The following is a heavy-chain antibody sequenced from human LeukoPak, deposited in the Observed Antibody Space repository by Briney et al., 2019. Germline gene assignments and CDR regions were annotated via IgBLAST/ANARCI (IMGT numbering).Heavy chain of an antibody. D-gene: IGHD6-19*01. CDR3: ARDNSSGWTPFDY. Sequence: GASVKVSCKASGYTFTGYYMHWVRQAPGQGLEWMGWINPNSGGTNYAQKFRGRVTMTRDTSISTAYMELSRLRSDDTAVYYCARDNSSGWTPFDYWGQGTLVTVSS. CDR2: INPNSGGT. CDR1: GYTFTGYY. J-gene: IGHJ4*02. V-gene: IGHV1-2*02.